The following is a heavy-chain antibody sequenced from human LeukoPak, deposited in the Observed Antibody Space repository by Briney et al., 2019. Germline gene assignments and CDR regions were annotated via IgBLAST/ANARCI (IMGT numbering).Heavy chain of an antibody. V-gene: IGHV3-11*05. J-gene: IGHJ4*02. CDR3: ARVGEHCSGGSCYGY. D-gene: IGHD2-15*01. CDR2: ISSSSSYT. Sequence: AGGSLRLSCAASVFTFSDCYMSWIRQAPGKGLEWVSYISSSSSYTNYADSVKGRFTISRDNAKSSLYLQMNSLRAEDTAVYYCARVGEHCSGGSCYGYWGQGTLVTVSS. CDR1: VFTFSDCY.